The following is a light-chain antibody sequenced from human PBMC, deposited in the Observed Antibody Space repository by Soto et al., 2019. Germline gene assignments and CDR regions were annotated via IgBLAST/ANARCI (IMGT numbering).Light chain of an antibody. J-gene: IGKJ4*01. V-gene: IGKV3-20*01. Sequence: EIVLTQSPGTLSLSPGERATLSCRASQSVSSSYLAWYQQKPGQAPRLLIYGASSRATGIPDRFSGSGSGTYCTLTISRLEPEDFAVYYCQQYGSSPLALTFGGGTKVEIK. CDR2: GAS. CDR1: QSVSSSY. CDR3: QQYGSSPLALT.